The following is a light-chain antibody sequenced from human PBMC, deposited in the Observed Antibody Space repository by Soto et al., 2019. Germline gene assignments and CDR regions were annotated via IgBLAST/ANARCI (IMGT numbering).Light chain of an antibody. CDR1: SSDVGGYNY. Sequence: HSALTQPPSASGSPGQSVTISCTGTSSDVGGYNYVSWYQQYPGNAPKLIIYEVTKRPSGVPDRFSGSKSGHTASLTVSGLQAEDEADYYCSSYTGSNNVVFGGGTQLTVL. J-gene: IGLJ2*01. V-gene: IGLV2-8*01. CDR3: SSYTGSNNVV. CDR2: EVT.